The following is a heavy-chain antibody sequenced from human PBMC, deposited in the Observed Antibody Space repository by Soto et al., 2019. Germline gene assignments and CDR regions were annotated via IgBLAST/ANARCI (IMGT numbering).Heavy chain of an antibody. CDR1: GFTFSDYY. CDR3: ARDLLYEGNWFDP. V-gene: IGHV3-11*01. D-gene: IGHD2-8*01. CDR2: ISSSGSTI. Sequence: PGGSLRLSCAASGFTFSDYYMGWIRQAPGKGLEWVSYISSSGSTIYYADSVKGRFTISRDNAKNSLYLQMNSLRAEDTAVYYCARDLLYEGNWFDPWGQGTLVTVSS. J-gene: IGHJ5*02.